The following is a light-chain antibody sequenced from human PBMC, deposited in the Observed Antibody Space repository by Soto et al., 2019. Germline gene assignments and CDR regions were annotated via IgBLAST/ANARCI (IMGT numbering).Light chain of an antibody. V-gene: IGKV3-20*01. CDR1: QSVSSR. Sequence: IVMTQSNGTLSLSPGERATLPCRASQSVSSRLAWYQQKPGQAPRLLISGASSRATGIPDRFSGSGSGTDFTLTISRLQPEEFAVYYCQQYGSSPRTFGQGTKLDIK. J-gene: IGKJ1*01. CDR2: GAS. CDR3: QQYGSSPRT.